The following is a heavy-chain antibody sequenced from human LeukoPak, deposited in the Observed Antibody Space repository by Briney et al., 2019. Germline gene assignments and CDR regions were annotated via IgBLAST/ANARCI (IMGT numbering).Heavy chain of an antibody. CDR1: GGSITGYY. J-gene: IGHJ4*02. CDR3: ARKSPIDTSFDY. CDR2: IFHSGST. Sequence: KPSETLSLTCAVSGGSITGYYWSWIRQPPGKGLEWLGYIFHSGSTNYNPSLKSRVTIPVDTSKNQFSLNLTSVTAADTAVYYCARKSPIDTSFDYWGQGTLVTVSS. D-gene: IGHD3-16*01. V-gene: IGHV4-59*08.